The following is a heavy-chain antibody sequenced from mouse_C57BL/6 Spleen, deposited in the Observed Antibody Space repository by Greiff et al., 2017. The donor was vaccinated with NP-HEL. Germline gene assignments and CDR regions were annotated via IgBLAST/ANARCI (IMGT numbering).Heavy chain of an antibody. J-gene: IGHJ4*01. D-gene: IGHD1-1*01. CDR3: ARDGYYYGSSFLMDY. CDR1: GFTFSDYY. V-gene: IGHV5-16*01. Sequence: EVQRVESEGGLVQPGSSMKLSCTASGFTFSDYYMAWVRQVPEKGLEWVANINYDGSSTYYLDSLKSRFIISRDNAKNILYLQMSSLKSEDTATYYCARDGYYYGSSFLMDYWGQGTSVTVSS. CDR2: INYDGSST.